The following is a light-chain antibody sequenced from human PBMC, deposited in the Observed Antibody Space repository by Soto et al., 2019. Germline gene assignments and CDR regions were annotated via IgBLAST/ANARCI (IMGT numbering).Light chain of an antibody. Sequence: EIVLTQCPASLSVWPMDVAPGSFRASQGVSSYLAWYQQKPGQAPRLLIYGASTRATGIPARFSGSGSGTEFTLTISRLEPQDFAVYYCQQRTTWPLTFGAGTKVDIK. CDR3: QQRTTWPLT. J-gene: IGKJ4*01. CDR2: GAS. V-gene: IGKV3D-15*01. CDR1: QGVSSY.